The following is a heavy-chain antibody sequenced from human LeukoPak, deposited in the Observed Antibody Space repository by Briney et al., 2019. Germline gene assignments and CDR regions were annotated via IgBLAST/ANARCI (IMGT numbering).Heavy chain of an antibody. CDR3: ARRGSIAARRAYYFDY. Sequence: SVKVSCKASVGTVISYAISWVRQAPGQGVEWVGGIIPIFGTANYAQKFQGRVTITADKSTSTAYMELSSLRSEDTAVYYCARRGSIAARRAYYFDYWGQGTLVTVSS. CDR1: VGTVISYA. V-gene: IGHV1-69*06. CDR2: IIPIFGTA. D-gene: IGHD6-6*01. J-gene: IGHJ4*02.